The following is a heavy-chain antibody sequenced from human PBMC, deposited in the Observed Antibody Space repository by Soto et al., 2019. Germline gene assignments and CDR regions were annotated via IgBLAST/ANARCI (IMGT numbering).Heavy chain of an antibody. CDR2: INHRGST. CDR1: GVSFSRYY. V-gene: IGHV4-34*01. Sequence: PSETLSLTCVVYGVSFSRYYWTWIRQPPGKGPEWIGEINHRGSTNYNPSLKSRVTISVDTSKNQFSLKLSSVTAADTAVYYCARFPRIAVAGKVGSCYFDYWGQGTLVTVSS. J-gene: IGHJ4*02. CDR3: ARFPRIAVAGKVGSCYFDY. D-gene: IGHD6-19*01.